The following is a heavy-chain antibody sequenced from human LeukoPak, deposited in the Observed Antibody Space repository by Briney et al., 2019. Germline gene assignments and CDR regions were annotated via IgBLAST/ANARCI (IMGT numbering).Heavy chain of an antibody. CDR1: GGPISSGGYS. J-gene: IGHJ3*02. CDR3: ARVGYHDFWSGYYQAFDI. V-gene: IGHV4-30-2*01. Sequence: PSQTLSLTCAVSGGPISSGGYSWSWIRQPPGKGLEWIGYIYHSGSTYYNPSLKSRVTISVDRSKNQFSLKLSSVTAADTAVYYCARVGYHDFWSGYYQAFDIWGQGTMVTVSS. D-gene: IGHD3-3*01. CDR2: IYHSGST.